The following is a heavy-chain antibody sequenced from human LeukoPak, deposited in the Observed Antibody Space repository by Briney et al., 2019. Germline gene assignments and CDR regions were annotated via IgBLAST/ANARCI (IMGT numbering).Heavy chain of an antibody. CDR3: AKDPFTIFGVAIGGYFDY. D-gene: IGHD3-3*01. V-gene: IGHV3-48*04. CDR2: ISSSSSTI. CDR1: GFTFSSYS. Sequence: PGGSLRFSCAASGFTFSSYSMNWVRQAPGKGLEWVSYISSSSSTIYYADSVKGRFTISRDNAKNSLYLQMNSLRAEDTAVYYCAKDPFTIFGVAIGGYFDYWGQGTLVTVSS. J-gene: IGHJ4*02.